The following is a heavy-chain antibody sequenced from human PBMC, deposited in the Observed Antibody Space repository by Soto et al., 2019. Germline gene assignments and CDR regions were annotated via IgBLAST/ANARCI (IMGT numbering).Heavy chain of an antibody. D-gene: IGHD3-3*01. Sequence: EVQLLESGGGLVQPGGSLRLSCAASGFTFSNYAMSWVRQAPGKGPEWVSGISGGGVDTYYVDSVKGRFIISRDNSRNTLYLQMSTLRADDAAVYYCAKEAAGIGVPLFGSWGQGTLVTVSS. V-gene: IGHV3-23*02. J-gene: IGHJ4*02. CDR3: AKEAAGIGVPLFGS. CDR1: GFTFSNYA. CDR2: ISGGGVDT.